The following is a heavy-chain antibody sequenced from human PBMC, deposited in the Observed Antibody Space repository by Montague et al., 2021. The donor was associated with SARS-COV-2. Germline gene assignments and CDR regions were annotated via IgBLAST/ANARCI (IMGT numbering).Heavy chain of an antibody. CDR3: ARSTYYYDSSGSYYFDY. D-gene: IGHD3-22*01. J-gene: IGHJ4*02. Sequence: SLRLSCAASGSTFSSYSMNWVRQAPGKGLEWVSSISSSSSYIYYADSVKGRFTIPRDNAKNSLYLQMNSLRAENTAVYYCARSTYYYDSSGSYYFDYWGQGTLVTVSS. CDR1: GSTFSSYS. V-gene: IGHV3-21*01. CDR2: ISSSSSYI.